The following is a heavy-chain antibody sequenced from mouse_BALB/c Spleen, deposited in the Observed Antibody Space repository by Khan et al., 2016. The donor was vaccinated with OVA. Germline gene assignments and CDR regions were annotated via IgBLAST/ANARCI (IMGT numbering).Heavy chain of an antibody. CDR2: ISYSGST. J-gene: IGHJ4*01. CDR1: GYSITSNYA. Sequence: EVQLQESGPGLVKPSQSLSITCTVTGYSITSNYAWYWIRQFPGNKLEWMGYISYSGSTSYNPSLKSRTSITRDTSKNQFFLQLNYVTTEDTATDYCARKNGYGDALDYWGQGTSVTVSA. V-gene: IGHV3-2*02. CDR3: ARKNGYGDALDY. D-gene: IGHD1-2*01.